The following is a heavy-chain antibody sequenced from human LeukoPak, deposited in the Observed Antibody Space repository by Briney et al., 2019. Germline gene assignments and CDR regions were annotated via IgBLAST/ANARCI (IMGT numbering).Heavy chain of an antibody. V-gene: IGHV3-21*01. CDR3: ARDGMVGATRAFDY. CDR1: GFTFSSYS. J-gene: IGHJ4*02. CDR2: ISSSSSYI. D-gene: IGHD1-26*01. Sequence: GGSLRLSCAASGFTFSSYSMNWVRQAPGKGLEWVSSISSSSSYIYYADSVKGRFTISRDNAKNSLYLQMNSLRAEDTAVYYCARDGMVGATRAFDYWGQGTLVTVSS.